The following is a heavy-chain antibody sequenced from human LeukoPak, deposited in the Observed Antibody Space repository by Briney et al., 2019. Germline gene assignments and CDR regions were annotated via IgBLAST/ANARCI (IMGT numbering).Heavy chain of an antibody. CDR3: ATGIVVVPAAI. V-gene: IGHV1-18*01. D-gene: IGHD2-2*01. Sequence: ASVKVSCKASGYTFTSYGISWVRQAPGQGLEWMGWISAYNGNTNYAQRLQGRVSMTTDTSTSTAYMELRSLRSDDTAVDYCATGIVVVPAAIWGQGTLVTVSS. CDR2: ISAYNGNT. J-gene: IGHJ4*02. CDR1: GYTFTSYG.